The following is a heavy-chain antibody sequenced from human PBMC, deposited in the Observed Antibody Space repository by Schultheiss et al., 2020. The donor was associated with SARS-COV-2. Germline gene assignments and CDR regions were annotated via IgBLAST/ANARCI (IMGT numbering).Heavy chain of an antibody. D-gene: IGHD3-16*01. Sequence: SETLSLTCTVSGGSISSYYWSWIRQPPGKGLECIGYIYYSGSTYSDPSLKSRVTISVYTSKNQFSLKLAPVTAADTAVYFCARGQRRPVWWFDPWGQGTLVTVSS. J-gene: IGHJ5*02. V-gene: IGHV4-59*12. CDR2: IYYSGST. CDR3: ARGQRRPVWWFDP. CDR1: GGSISSYY.